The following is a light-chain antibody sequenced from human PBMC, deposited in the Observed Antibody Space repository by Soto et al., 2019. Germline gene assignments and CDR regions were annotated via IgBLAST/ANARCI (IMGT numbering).Light chain of an antibody. CDR2: TAS. J-gene: IGKJ2*01. CDR3: QHSYSTPFT. Sequence: DIQMTQSPSSLSASVGERVTITCRASQSISSYLNWYQQKPGKAPKLLIYTASSLQSGVPSGFSGSGSVTDFTLTISSLQPEDFATYYCQHSYSTPFTFGLGTKLEIK. V-gene: IGKV1-39*01. CDR1: QSISSY.